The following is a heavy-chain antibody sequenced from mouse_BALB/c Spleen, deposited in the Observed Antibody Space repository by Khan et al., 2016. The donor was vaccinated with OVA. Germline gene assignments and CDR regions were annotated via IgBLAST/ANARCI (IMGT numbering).Heavy chain of an antibody. CDR3: ACERRGFAY. CDR2: ISYSGNT. V-gene: IGHV3-8*02. J-gene: IGHJ3*01. CDR1: GDSITRGY. Sequence: EVQLQESGPSLVKPSQTLSLTCSVTGDSITRGYWNWIRKFPGHNLDYMGYISYSGNTYCNPSLKSRISITRDTSKNQYYLRLNSVTTEDTATYYCACERRGFAYWGQGTLVTVST.